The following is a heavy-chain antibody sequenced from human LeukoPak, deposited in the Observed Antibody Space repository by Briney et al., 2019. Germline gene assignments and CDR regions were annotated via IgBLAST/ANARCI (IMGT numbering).Heavy chain of an antibody. CDR3: ARAEPSGYSYGPPDY. CDR2: IIPIFGTA. CDR1: GYTFTSYY. J-gene: IGHJ4*02. V-gene: IGHV1-69*05. Sequence: SVKVSCKASGYTFTSYYMHWVRQAPGQGLEWMGGIIPIFGTANYAQKCQGRVTITTDESTSTAYMELSSLRSEDTAVYYCARAEPSGYSYGPPDYWGQGTLVTVSS. D-gene: IGHD5-18*01.